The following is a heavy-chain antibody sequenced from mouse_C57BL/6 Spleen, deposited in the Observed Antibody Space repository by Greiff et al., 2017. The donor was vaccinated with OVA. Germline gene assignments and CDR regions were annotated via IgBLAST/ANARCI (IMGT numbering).Heavy chain of an antibody. CDR2: IDPSDSYT. V-gene: IGHV1-69*01. CDR3: ARRLDYGSSPWFAY. Sequence: VQLQQPGAELVMPGASVKLSCKASGYTFTNYWMHWVKQRPGHGLEWIGEIDPSDSYTTYNQKFKGKSTLTVDKSSSTSYMQLSSLTSEDSAVYYCARRLDYGSSPWFAYWGQGTLVTVSA. J-gene: IGHJ3*01. D-gene: IGHD1-1*01. CDR1: GYTFTNYW.